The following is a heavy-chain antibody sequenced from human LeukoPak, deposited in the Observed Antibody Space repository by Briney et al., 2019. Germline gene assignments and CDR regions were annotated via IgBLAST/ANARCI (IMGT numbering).Heavy chain of an antibody. CDR3: ARATAAGNWLDY. CDR2: ISSGSSAI. J-gene: IGHJ4*02. D-gene: IGHD6-13*01. CDR1: GFTFTTYS. Sequence: PGGSLRLSCEASGFTFTTYSMTWVRQAPGKGLEWVSIISSGSSAIFSADALKGRFTISRDDAKNLLYLDMNSLRAEDTALYYCARATAAGNWLDYWGQGTLVTVSS. V-gene: IGHV3-21*04.